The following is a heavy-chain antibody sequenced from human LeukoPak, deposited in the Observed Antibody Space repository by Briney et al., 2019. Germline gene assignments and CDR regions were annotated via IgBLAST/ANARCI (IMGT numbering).Heavy chain of an antibody. V-gene: IGHV3-21*04. Sequence: GGSLRLSCAASGFTFSSYSMNWVRQAPGKGLEWVSSISSSSSYIYYADSVKGRFTISRDNSKNTLYLQMNSLRAEDTAVYYCATNKPVTYYYDSSGYLTLFDYWGQGTLVTVSS. J-gene: IGHJ4*02. CDR3: ATNKPVTYYYDSSGYLTLFDY. CDR1: GFTFSSYS. CDR2: ISSSSSYI. D-gene: IGHD3-22*01.